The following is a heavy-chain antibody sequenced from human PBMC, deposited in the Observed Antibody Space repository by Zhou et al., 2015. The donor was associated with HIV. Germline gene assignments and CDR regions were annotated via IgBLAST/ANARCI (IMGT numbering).Heavy chain of an antibody. CDR1: GGTFSSYT. CDR2: IIPILGIA. Sequence: QVQLVQSGAEVKKPGSSVKVSCKASGGTFSSYTISWVRQAPGQGLEWMGRIIPILGIANYAQKFQGRVTITADKSTSTAYMELSSLRSEDTAVYYCARVPGHGGNSGAFDIWGQGTMVTVSS. J-gene: IGHJ3*02. D-gene: IGHD4-23*01. CDR3: ARVPGHGGNSGAFDI. V-gene: IGHV1-69*02.